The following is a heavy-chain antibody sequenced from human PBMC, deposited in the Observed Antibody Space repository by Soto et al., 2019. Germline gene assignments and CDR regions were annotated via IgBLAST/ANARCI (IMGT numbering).Heavy chain of an antibody. J-gene: IGHJ4*02. D-gene: IGHD6-6*01. V-gene: IGHV6-1*01. CDR2: TYYRSKWYN. CDR3: ARNIRSRPFDF. Sequence: PSQTLSLTCAISGDSVSSNSAAWNLIRQSPSRGLEWLGNTYYRSKWYNDYAVSVNRRITINADTAKNQFSLQLSSVTPEDSAVYYCARNIRSRPFDFWGQGTLVTVSS. CDR1: GDSVSSNSAA.